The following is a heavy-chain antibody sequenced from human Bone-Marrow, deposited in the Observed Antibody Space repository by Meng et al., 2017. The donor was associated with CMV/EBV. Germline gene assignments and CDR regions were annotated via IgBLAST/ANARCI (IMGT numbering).Heavy chain of an antibody. CDR3: ARYVAILTDYYPDY. Sequence: KGSRYSFTSYWIGWVSQMPGQGLEWMGIIYPGDSDTRYSPSFQGQVTISADKSISTAYLQWSSLKASDTAMYYCARYVAILTDYYPDYWGQGTLVTVSS. V-gene: IGHV5-51*01. J-gene: IGHJ4*02. CDR1: RYSFTSYW. D-gene: IGHD3-9*01. CDR2: IYPGDSDT.